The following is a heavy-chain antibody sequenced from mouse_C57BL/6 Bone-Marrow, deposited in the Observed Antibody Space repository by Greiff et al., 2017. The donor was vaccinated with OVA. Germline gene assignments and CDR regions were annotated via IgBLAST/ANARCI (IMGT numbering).Heavy chain of an antibody. Sequence: EVKLVESGGGLVQPGGSMKLSCVASGFTFSNYWMNWVRQSPETGLEWVAQIRLKSDNYATHYAESVKGRFTTSRDDSKSSVYLKMNNLRAEDTGIYYCTGGGYYDAMDYWGQGTSVTVSS. D-gene: IGHD2-2*01. CDR3: TGGGYYDAMDY. V-gene: IGHV6-3*01. CDR1: GFTFSNYW. CDR2: IRLKSDNYAT. J-gene: IGHJ4*01.